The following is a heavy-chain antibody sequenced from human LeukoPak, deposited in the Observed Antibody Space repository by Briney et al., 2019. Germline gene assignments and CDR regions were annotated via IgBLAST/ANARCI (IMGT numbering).Heavy chain of an antibody. CDR3: ARVETSGSRDFDL. CDR2: IDPTESYI. D-gene: IGHD3-10*01. CDR1: GYSFTTYW. J-gene: IGHJ4*02. Sequence: GESLRISCQGSGYSFTTYWITWVRQMPGKGLEWMGTIDPTESYINYSPSFQGHVVISVDKSISTAYLKWNSLKGPDTAMYYCARVETSGSRDFDLWGQGTLVTVSS. V-gene: IGHV5-10-1*01.